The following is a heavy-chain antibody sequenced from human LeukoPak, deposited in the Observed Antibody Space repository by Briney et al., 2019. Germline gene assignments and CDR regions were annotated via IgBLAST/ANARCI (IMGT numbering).Heavy chain of an antibody. J-gene: IGHJ4*02. Sequence: GGSLRLSCAASGFTFSSYWMNWVRQAPGKGLEWVANINQDGSEKYYVDSVKGRFTISRDNAKNSLYLQMNSLRAEDTAVYYCARDGEYSSGWYSFDYWGQGTLVTVSS. D-gene: IGHD6-19*01. V-gene: IGHV3-7*01. CDR2: INQDGSEK. CDR1: GFTFSSYW. CDR3: ARDGEYSSGWYSFDY.